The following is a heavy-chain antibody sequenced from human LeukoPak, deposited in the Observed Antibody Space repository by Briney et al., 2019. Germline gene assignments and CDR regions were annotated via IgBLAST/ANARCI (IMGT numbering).Heavy chain of an antibody. D-gene: IGHD6-13*01. V-gene: IGHV1-2*06. CDR2: INPNSGGT. J-gene: IGHJ4*02. Sequence: GASVKVSCKASGYTFTGYYMHWVRQAPGQGLEWMGRINPNSGGTNYAQKFQGRVTMTRDTSISTAYMELSRLRSDYTAVYYCARDFGHSSSWFEGDYWGQGTLVTVSS. CDR1: GYTFTGYY. CDR3: ARDFGHSSSWFEGDY.